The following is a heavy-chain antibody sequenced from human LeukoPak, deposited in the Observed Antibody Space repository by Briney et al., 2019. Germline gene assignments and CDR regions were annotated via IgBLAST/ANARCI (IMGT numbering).Heavy chain of an antibody. J-gene: IGHJ4*02. V-gene: IGHV3-7*01. D-gene: IGHD3-10*01. CDR3: AKVAKYYYGSETYYFFEH. Sequence: GGSLRLPCAAAGFTFTTYWMSSVRQAPGKGLEWVANINQDGTEKFYVDSVKGRFTISRDNAKNSLYLQMNSLRVEDTAVYYCAKVAKYYYGSETYYFFEHWGQGTPVTASS. CDR1: GFTFTTYW. CDR2: INQDGTEK.